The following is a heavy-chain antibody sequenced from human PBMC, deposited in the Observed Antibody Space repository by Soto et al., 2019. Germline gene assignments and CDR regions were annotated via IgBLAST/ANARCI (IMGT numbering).Heavy chain of an antibody. D-gene: IGHD1-26*01. Sequence: EVQLVESGGGLVQPGGSLRLSCAASGFTLSAHYMDWVRQAPGKGLEWLGRTRNKANNYITEYATSVKGRFTISRDDSKNSVYLQLNSLKSEDTAVYYCGRWTSGSPDCWGQGTLVNVSS. V-gene: IGHV3-72*01. CDR2: TRNKANNYIT. J-gene: IGHJ4*02. CDR1: GFTLSAHY. CDR3: GRWTSGSPDC.